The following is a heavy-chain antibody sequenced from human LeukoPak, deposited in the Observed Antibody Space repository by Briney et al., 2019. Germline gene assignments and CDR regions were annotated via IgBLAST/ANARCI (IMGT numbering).Heavy chain of an antibody. D-gene: IGHD5-12*01. CDR3: TSGVATNSYYFDY. CDR2: IRSKAYGGTT. CDR1: GFTFGDYA. Sequence: GGSLRLSCTASGFTFGDYAVSWFRQAPGKGLEWVGFIRSKAYGGTTEYAASVKGRFTISRDDSKSIAYLQMNSLKTEDTAVYYCTSGVATNSYYFDYWGQGTLVTVSS. J-gene: IGHJ4*02. V-gene: IGHV3-49*03.